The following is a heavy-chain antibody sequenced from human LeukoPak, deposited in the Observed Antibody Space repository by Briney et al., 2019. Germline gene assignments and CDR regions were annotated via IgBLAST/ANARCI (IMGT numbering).Heavy chain of an antibody. J-gene: IGHJ5*02. CDR3: ARDSTVTTFRGCVDP. V-gene: IGHV1-46*01. CDR2: INPSGGST. Sequence: GASVKVSCKASGYTFTNYYVHWVRQAPGQGLEWMGVINPSGGSTNYAQRFQGRVTMTRDTSTSTVYMELSSLRPEDTAVYYCARDSTVTTFRGCVDPWGQGTLVTVSS. CDR1: GYTFTNYY. D-gene: IGHD4-17*01.